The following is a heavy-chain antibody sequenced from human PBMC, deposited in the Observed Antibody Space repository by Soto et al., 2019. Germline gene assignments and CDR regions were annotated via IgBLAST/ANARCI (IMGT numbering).Heavy chain of an antibody. CDR1: GGSISSSGYY. J-gene: IGHJ6*02. V-gene: IGHV4-39*01. CDR3: LRRRAPYGSRSDHHYGMEV. Sequence: SETLSLTCTVSGGSISSSGYYWGWIRQPPGKGLEWIGTISYSGSTYYNPSLKSRVTMSGDTSNNQFSLKLSSVTAADTAVYYFLRRRAPYGSRSDHHYGMEVWGLGTTVTVSS. D-gene: IGHD3-10*01. CDR2: ISYSGST.